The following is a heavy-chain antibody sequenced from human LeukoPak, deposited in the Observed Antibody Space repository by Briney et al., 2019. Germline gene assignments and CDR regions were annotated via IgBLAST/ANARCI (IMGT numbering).Heavy chain of an antibody. V-gene: IGHV3-23*01. Sequence: QPGGSLRLSCAASGFTFSSYAMNWVRQAPGRGLEWVSGFSGSGGTTYYADSVKGRFTISRDNSKNTPYLQMNSLRAEDTAVYYCANGNRCTSPNCLGYYYFYMDVWGKGTTVTVSS. CDR2: FSGSGGTT. D-gene: IGHD2-8*01. CDR3: ANGNRCTSPNCLGYYYFYMDV. CDR1: GFTFSSYA. J-gene: IGHJ6*03.